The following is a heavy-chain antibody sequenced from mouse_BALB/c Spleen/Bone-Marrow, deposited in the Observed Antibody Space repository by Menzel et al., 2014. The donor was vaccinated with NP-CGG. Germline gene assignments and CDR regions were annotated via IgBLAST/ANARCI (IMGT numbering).Heavy chain of an antibody. CDR2: IDPANGNT. CDR1: GFNIKDTY. J-gene: IGHJ3*01. CDR3: ARNYGYGKSFAY. Sequence: EVQLQQSGAERVKPGASVKLSWTASGFNIKDTYMHWVKQRPEQGLEWIGRIDPANGNTKYDPKFQGKATITADTSSNTAYLQLSSLTSEDTAVYYCARNYGYGKSFAYWGQGTLVTGSA. D-gene: IGHD2-2*01. V-gene: IGHV14-3*02.